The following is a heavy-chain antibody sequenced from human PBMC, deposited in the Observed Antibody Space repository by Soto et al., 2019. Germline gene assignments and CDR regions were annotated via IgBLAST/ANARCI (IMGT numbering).Heavy chain of an antibody. V-gene: IGHV4-61*01. CDR3: ARDPSSGWSWFDP. Sequence: SETLSLTCTVSGGSVSSASYYWSWIRQPPGKGLEWIGYIYYSGSTNYNPSLKSRVTISVDTSKNQFSLKLSSVTAADTAVYYCARDPSSGWSWFDPWGQGTLVTVSS. CDR1: GGSVSSASYY. D-gene: IGHD6-19*01. CDR2: IYYSGST. J-gene: IGHJ5*02.